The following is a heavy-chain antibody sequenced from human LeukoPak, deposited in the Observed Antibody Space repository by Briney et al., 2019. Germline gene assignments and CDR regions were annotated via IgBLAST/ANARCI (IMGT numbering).Heavy chain of an antibody. CDR1: GFTFSSYA. V-gene: IGHV3-23*01. D-gene: IGHD6-13*01. Sequence: QSGGSLRLSCAASGFTFSSYAMSWVPQAPGKGLEWVSAISGSGGSTYYADSVKGRFTISRDNSKNTLYLQMNSLRAEDTAVYYCAKSSYSSSWYFLVWGQGTLVTVSS. CDR3: AKSSYSSSWYFLV. CDR2: ISGSGGST. J-gene: IGHJ4*02.